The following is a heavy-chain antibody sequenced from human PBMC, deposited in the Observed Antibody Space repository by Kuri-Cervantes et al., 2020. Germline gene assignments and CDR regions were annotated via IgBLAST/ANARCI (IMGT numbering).Heavy chain of an antibody. CDR2: ISYDGSNK. V-gene: IGHV3-30-3*01. Sequence: GGSLRLSCAASGFTFDDYAMHWVRQAPGKGLEWVAVISYDGSNKYYADSVKGRFTISRDNSKNTLYLQMNSLRAEDTAVYYCAREGNYYDSSGLDYWGQGTLVTVSS. D-gene: IGHD3-22*01. CDR3: AREGNYYDSSGLDY. CDR1: GFTFDDYA. J-gene: IGHJ4*02.